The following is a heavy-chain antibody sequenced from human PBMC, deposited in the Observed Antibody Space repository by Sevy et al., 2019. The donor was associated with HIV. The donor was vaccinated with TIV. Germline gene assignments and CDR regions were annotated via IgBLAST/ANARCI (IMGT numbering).Heavy chain of an antibody. V-gene: IGHV1-46*02. D-gene: IGHD1-26*01. J-gene: IGHJ4*02. CDR3: ARGDGTGRCFYS. CDR2: INPTSSST. Sequence: ASVKVSCKASGYNFNNYYIHWVRQAPGQGLQWMGVINPTSSSTYYPPKFQGRVTMTRDTSTSTVSLDLSSLRSEDTAVYYCARGDGTGRCFYSWGQGTLVTVSS. CDR1: GYNFNNYY.